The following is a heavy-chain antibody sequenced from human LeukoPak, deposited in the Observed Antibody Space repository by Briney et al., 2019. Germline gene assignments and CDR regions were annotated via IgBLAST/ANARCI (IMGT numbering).Heavy chain of an antibody. D-gene: IGHD1-26*01. Sequence: SETLSLTCAVSGGSISSGGYPWSWIRQPPGKGLEWIGYIYHSGSTYYNPALKSRVTISVDSSKNQFFLKLSSVPAADTAVYFWAGGGGGSYLYWGQGTLVTVSS. CDR1: GGSISSGGYP. CDR3: AGGGGGSYLY. J-gene: IGHJ4*02. V-gene: IGHV4-30-2*01. CDR2: IYHSGST.